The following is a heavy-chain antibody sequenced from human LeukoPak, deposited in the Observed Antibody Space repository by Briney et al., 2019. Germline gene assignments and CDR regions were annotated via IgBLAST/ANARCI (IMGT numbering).Heavy chain of an antibody. CDR2: FSSSATAT. CDR1: GFTFSDYY. D-gene: IGHD2-2*01. CDR3: ARGLPATLLDY. V-gene: IGHV3-11*01. Sequence: GGSLRLSCVASGFTFSDYYMSWVRQAPGKGLEWVSYFSSSATATYYAGSVKGRFTISRDSAKNSLYLQMNSLRVEDTAVYYCARGLPATLLDYWGQGTLVTVSS. J-gene: IGHJ4*02.